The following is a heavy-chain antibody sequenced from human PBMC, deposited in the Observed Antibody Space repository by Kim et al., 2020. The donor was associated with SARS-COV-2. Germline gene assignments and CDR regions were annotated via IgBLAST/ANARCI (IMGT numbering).Heavy chain of an antibody. Sequence: GGSLRLSCAASGFTFDDYTMHWVRQAPGKGLEWVSLISWDGGSTYYADSVKGRFTISRDNSKNSLYLQMNSLRTEDTALYYCAKEYGDNYYYYYGMDVWGQGTTVTVSS. CDR1: GFTFDDYT. V-gene: IGHV3-43*01. D-gene: IGHD4-17*01. J-gene: IGHJ6*02. CDR2: ISWDGGST. CDR3: AKEYGDNYYYYYGMDV.